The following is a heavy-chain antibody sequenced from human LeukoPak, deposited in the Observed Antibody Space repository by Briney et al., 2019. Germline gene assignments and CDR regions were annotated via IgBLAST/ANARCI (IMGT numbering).Heavy chain of an antibody. CDR2: INHGGST. V-gene: IGHV4-34*01. J-gene: IGHJ6*03. D-gene: IGHD2-15*01. CDR3: ARHRYCSGGSCYSGWYYYYMDV. Sequence: SETLSLTCAVYGGSFSGYYWSWIRQPPGKGLEWIGEINHGGSTNYNPSLKSRVTISVDTSKNQFSPKLSSVTAADTAVYYCARHRYCSGGSCYSGWYYYYMDVWGKGTTVTISS. CDR1: GGSFSGYY.